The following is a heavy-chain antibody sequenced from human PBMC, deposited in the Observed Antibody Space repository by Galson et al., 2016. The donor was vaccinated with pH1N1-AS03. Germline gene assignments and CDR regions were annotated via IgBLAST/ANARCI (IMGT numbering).Heavy chain of an antibody. D-gene: IGHD3-16*01. CDR1: GLIFSNSA. V-gene: IGHV3-30-3*01. CDR2: MSYDGGNE. J-gene: IGHJ4*02. Sequence: SLRLSCAASGLIFSNSAMHWVRQAPGKGLEWVAVMSYDGGNEYYADAVKGRFTISGDHSRNTLYLQMNSLRVEDTAEYYCAAGDYVAASFDNWGQGTLVTVSS. CDR3: AAGDYVAASFDN.